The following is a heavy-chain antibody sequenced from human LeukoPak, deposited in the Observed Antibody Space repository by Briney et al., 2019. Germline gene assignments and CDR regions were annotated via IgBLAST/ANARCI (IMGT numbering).Heavy chain of an antibody. D-gene: IGHD2-8*02. CDR1: GNALTPYD. J-gene: IGHJ5*02. CDR2: MNPDRGNS. Sequence: VASVKVPCKASGNALTPYDINRGRQASGQGLEWMAWMNPDRGNSGYAEKFQGRVTLTANPSISTAYMELGSLRYDDSAVYYCARGVKKYCTEFGCYRPDWFDPWGQGTLLIVSS. V-gene: IGHV1-8*01. CDR3: ARGVKKYCTEFGCYRPDWFDP.